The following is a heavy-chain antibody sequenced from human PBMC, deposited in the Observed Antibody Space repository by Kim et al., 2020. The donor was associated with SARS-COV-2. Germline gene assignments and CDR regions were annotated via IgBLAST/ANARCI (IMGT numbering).Heavy chain of an antibody. CDR3: ARAPTPYSSSWYGNWFDP. CDR1: GGSISSSSYY. J-gene: IGHJ5*02. Sequence: SETLSLTCTVSGGSISSSSYYWGWIRQPPGKGLEWIGSIYYSGSTYYNPSLKSRVTISVDTSKNQFSLKLSSVTAADTAVYYCARAPTPYSSSWYGNWFDPWGQGTLVTVSS. CDR2: IYYSGST. D-gene: IGHD6-13*01. V-gene: IGHV4-39*07.